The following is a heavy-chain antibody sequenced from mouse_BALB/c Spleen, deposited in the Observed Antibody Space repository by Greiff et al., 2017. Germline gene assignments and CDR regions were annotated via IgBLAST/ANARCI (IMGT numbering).Heavy chain of an antibody. CDR3: ARLCDYEGRSCFDY. D-gene: IGHD2-4*01. V-gene: IGHV5-17*02. J-gene: IGHJ2*01. CDR2: ISSGSSTI. CDR1: GFTFSSFG. Sequence: EVQLVESGGGLVQPGGSRKLSCAASGFTFSSFGMHWVRQAPEKGLEWVAYISSGSSTIYYADTVKGRFTISRDNPKNTLFLQMTSLRSEDTAMYYCARLCDYEGRSCFDYWGQGTTLTVSS.